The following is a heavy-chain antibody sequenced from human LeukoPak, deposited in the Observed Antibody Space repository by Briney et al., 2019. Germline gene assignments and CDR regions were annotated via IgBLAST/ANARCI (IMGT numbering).Heavy chain of an antibody. Sequence: VASVKVSCKTSGYSFTDYYMHWVRQAPGQGLEWMGWINPNSGGTSSAQKFQGRVTMTRDTSITTVYMEVSWLTSDDTAIYYCVRADRLHGGPYLIGPWGQGTLVTVSS. V-gene: IGHV1-2*02. J-gene: IGHJ5*02. CDR3: VRADRLHGGPYLIGP. D-gene: IGHD2-21*01. CDR1: GYSFTDYY. CDR2: INPNSGGT.